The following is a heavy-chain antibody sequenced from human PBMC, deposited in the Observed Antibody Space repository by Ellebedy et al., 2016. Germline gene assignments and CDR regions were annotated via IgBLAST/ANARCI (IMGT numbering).Heavy chain of an antibody. V-gene: IGHV5-51*01. CDR2: IYPGDSDT. D-gene: IGHD2-15*01. J-gene: IGHJ4*02. CDR3: ARAPGYCSGGSCYSRRGGFYYFDY. CDR1: GYSFTSYW. Sequence: GESLKISXKGSGYSFTSYWIGWVRQMPGKGLEWMGIIYPGDSDTRYSPSFQGQVTISAAKSISTAYLQWSSLKASDTAMYYCARAPGYCSGGSCYSRRGGFYYFDYWGQGTLVTVSS.